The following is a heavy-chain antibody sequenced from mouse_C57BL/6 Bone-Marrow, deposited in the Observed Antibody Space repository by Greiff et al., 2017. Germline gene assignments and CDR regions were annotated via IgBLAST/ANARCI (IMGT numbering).Heavy chain of an antibody. CDR2: IYPRSGNT. CDR1: GYTFTSYG. J-gene: IGHJ1*03. D-gene: IGHD1-1*01. CDR3: ARKTTGGYFDV. Sequence: QVQLKQSGAELARPGASVKLSCKASGYTFTSYGISWVKQRTGQGLEWIGEIYPRSGNTYYNEKFKGKATLTADKSSSTAYMELRSLTSEDSAVYFCARKTTGGYFDVWGTGTTVTVSS. V-gene: IGHV1-81*01.